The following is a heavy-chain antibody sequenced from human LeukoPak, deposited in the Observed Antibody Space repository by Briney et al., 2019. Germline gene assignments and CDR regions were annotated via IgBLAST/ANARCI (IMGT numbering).Heavy chain of an antibody. Sequence: GGSLRLSCAASGFTFSRYSMNWVRQAPGKGLEWVANINEDGSDKYYVDSVKGRFTISRDNVKNSLYLQMNSLRAEDTAVYYCARGNVAVSRDYWGQGTLATVSS. CDR2: INEDGSDK. V-gene: IGHV3-7*01. CDR1: GFTFSRYS. CDR3: ARGNVAVSRDY. J-gene: IGHJ4*02. D-gene: IGHD2-15*01.